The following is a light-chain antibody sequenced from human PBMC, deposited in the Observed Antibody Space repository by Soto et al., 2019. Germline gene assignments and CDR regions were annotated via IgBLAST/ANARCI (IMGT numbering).Light chain of an antibody. V-gene: IGKV3-20*01. Sequence: EFVLTQSPGTLSLSPGERATLSCRASQSVSSSYLAWYQQKPGQAPRLLIYGASSRATGIPDRFSGSGSGTDFALTISRLEPEDFAVYYCQPYVLSRWTFGQGTKVEIK. CDR1: QSVSSSY. CDR2: GAS. J-gene: IGKJ1*01. CDR3: QPYVLSRWT.